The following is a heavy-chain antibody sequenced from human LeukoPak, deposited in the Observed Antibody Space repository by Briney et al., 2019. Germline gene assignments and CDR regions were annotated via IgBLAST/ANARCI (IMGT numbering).Heavy chain of an antibody. V-gene: IGHV4-31*03. CDR2: IYYSGST. CDR1: GGSISSGGYY. J-gene: IGHJ3*02. D-gene: IGHD4-17*01. CDR3: ARVRDDYGDYGDAFDI. Sequence: PSETLSLTCTVSGGSISSGGYYWSWIRQHPGKGLEWIGYIYYSGSTYYNPSLKSRVTISVDTSKNQFPLKLSSVTAADTAVYYCARVRDDYGDYGDAFDIWGQGTMVTVSS.